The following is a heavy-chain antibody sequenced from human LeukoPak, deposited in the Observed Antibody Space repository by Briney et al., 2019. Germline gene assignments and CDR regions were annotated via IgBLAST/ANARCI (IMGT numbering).Heavy chain of an antibody. CDR1: GYTFTAYY. CDR3: ARVVYGSGNFGADPFDY. D-gene: IGHD3-10*01. J-gene: IGHJ4*02. V-gene: IGHV1-2*02. Sequence: ASVKVSCKTSGYTFTAYYMHWVRHAPGPGLEWMGWINPNSGDSNYAQKFQGRVTMTRDTPITTAYMELTRLRSDDTAVYYCARVVYGSGNFGADPFDYWGQGTLLTVSS. CDR2: INPNSGDS.